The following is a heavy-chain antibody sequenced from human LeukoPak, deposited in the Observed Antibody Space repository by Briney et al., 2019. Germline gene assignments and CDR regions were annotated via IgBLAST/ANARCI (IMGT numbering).Heavy chain of an antibody. CDR3: TEDGGTCCHYFDY. CDR2: INVGGRIM. CDR1: GFTFISYV. Sequence: QHGGSLRLSCAAPGFTFISYVIYWFRQAPGKGLEWVAFINVGGRIMYYADSVKGRCTISRDNVKNSPYLQTSSLRAENTPNDYGTEDGGTCCHYFDYWGQRSLVSVSS. D-gene: IGHD5-24*01. V-gene: IGHV3-48*03. J-gene: IGHJ4*02.